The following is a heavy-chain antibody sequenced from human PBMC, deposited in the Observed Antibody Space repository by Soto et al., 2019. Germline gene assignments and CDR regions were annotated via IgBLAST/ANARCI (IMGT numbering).Heavy chain of an antibody. D-gene: IGHD3-10*01. CDR2: VSGNNGAS. J-gene: IGHJ5*02. CDR1: GYTSADFG. Sequence: ASVKVSCKASGYTSADFGISWVRQAPGQGLEWMGWVSGNNGASNPAPKVQGRITMTLDTSTGVSYMDLARLKSDDTAVYYCVRANALGFSNWFDPWGRGTRVTV. V-gene: IGHV1-18*04. CDR3: VRANALGFSNWFDP.